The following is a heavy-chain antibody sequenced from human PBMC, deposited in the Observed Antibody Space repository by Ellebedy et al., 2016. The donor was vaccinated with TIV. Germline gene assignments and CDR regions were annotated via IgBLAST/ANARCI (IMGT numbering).Heavy chain of an antibody. CDR1: GYIFTELS. J-gene: IGHJ3*02. Sequence: ASVKVSXXVSGYIFTELSIHWVRQRPGKGLEWMGGFDPEDAETIYAQNFQGRVTMTRNTSISTAYMELSSLRSEDTAIYFCARGLYAFSTSVDAFHIWGQGTRVTVSS. V-gene: IGHV1-24*01. CDR3: ARGLYAFSTSVDAFHI. CDR2: FDPEDAET. D-gene: IGHD2-2*01.